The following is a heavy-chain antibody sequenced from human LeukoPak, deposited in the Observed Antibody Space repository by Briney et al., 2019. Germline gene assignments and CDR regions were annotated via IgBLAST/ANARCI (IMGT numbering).Heavy chain of an antibody. V-gene: IGHV3-33*01. CDR2: IWYDGSNK. J-gene: IGHJ5*02. D-gene: IGHD1-26*01. Sequence: GRSLRLSCAASGFTFSSYGMHWVRQAPGKGLEWVAVIWYDGSNKYYADSVKGRFTISRDNSKNTLYLQMNSLRAEDTAVYYCARVYSGSYYVWFDPWGQGTLVTVSS. CDR3: ARVYSGSYYVWFDP. CDR1: GFTFSSYG.